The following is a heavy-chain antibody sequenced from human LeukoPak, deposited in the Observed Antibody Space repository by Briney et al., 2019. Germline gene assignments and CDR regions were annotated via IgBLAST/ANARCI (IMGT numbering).Heavy chain of an antibody. Sequence: GGSLRLSCAASGFSFGFSFRTYWMHWVRQAPGKGLVWVSRINPDGSSTSYADSVKGRLTISRDNAKNTPYLQMNSLRVEDTGVYYCTRERFGDWGQGTLVTVSS. CDR3: TRERFGD. CDR2: INPDGSST. J-gene: IGHJ4*02. V-gene: IGHV3-74*01. CDR1: GFSFGFSFRTYW. D-gene: IGHD3-16*01.